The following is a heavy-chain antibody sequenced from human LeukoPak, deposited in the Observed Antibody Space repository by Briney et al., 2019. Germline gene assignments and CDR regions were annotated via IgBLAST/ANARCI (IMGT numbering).Heavy chain of an antibody. CDR1: GFTFSSYA. CDR2: ISYDGSNK. J-gene: IGHJ4*02. V-gene: IGHV3-30*04. Sequence: PGGSLRLSCAASGFTFSSYAMHWVRQAPGKGLEWVAVISYDGSNKYYADSVKGRFTISRDNSKNTLYLQMNSLRAEDTAVYYCARGMGQTWIQLWIRTYYFDYWGQGTLVTVSS. D-gene: IGHD5-18*01. CDR3: ARGMGQTWIQLWIRTYYFDY.